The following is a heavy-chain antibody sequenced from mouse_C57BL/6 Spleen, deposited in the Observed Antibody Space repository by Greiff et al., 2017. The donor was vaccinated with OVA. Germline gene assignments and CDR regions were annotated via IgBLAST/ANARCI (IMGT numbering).Heavy chain of an antibody. CDR1: GYTFTSYG. Sequence: VKLMESGAELARPGASVKLSCKASGYTFTSYGISWVKQRTGQGLEWIGEIYPRSGNTYYNEKFKGKATLTADKSSSTAYMELRSLTSEDSAVYFCARRPTTVVAKEDAMDYWGQGTSVTVSS. J-gene: IGHJ4*01. V-gene: IGHV1-81*01. D-gene: IGHD1-1*01. CDR3: ARRPTTVVAKEDAMDY. CDR2: IYPRSGNT.